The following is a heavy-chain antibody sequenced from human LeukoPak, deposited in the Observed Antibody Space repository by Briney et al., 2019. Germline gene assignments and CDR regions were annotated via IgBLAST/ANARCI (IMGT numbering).Heavy chain of an antibody. CDR2: ISGSGGST. CDR1: GFTFTSYA. CDR3: AKVLEQWLSKGGGFDY. D-gene: IGHD6-19*01. V-gene: IGHV3-23*01. J-gene: IGHJ4*02. Sequence: GGPLRLSCAASGFTFTSYAMSWVRQAPGKGREGVSSISGSGGSTYYADSVKGRFTISRDNSKNTLYLQMNSLRAEETAVYYCAKVLEQWLSKGGGFDYWGQGTLVTVSS.